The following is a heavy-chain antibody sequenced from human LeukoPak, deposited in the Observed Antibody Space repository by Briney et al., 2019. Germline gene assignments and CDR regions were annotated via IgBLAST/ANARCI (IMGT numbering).Heavy chain of an antibody. CDR2: IIPIFGTA. J-gene: IGHJ4*02. V-gene: IGHV1-69*05. CDR1: GGTFSSYA. Sequence: GASVKVSCKASGGTFSSYAISWVRQAPGQGLEWMGRIIPIFGTANYAQKFQGRVTITTDESTSTAYMEPSSLRSEDTAVYYCARESGPKYYFDYWGQGTLVTVSS. CDR3: ARESGPKYYFDY.